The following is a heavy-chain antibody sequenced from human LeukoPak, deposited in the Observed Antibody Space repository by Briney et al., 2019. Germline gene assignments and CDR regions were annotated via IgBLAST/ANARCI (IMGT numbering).Heavy chain of an antibody. CDR1: GYTFTNYG. CDR3: ARGSHYIVVVPAGNYLPPDYYYYYMDV. V-gene: IGHV1-18*01. J-gene: IGHJ6*03. CDR2: IATYNGDT. D-gene: IGHD2-2*01. Sequence: ASLKVSCKASGYTFTNYGISWVRQAPGQGLGWMGGIATYNGDTNYSQKFQGRVTMTTDTSTSTAYMELRSLRSDDTAVYYCARGSHYIVVVPAGNYLPPDYYYYYMDVWGKGTTVTVSS.